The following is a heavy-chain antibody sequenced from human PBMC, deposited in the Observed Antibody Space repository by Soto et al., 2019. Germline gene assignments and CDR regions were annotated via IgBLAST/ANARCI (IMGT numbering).Heavy chain of an antibody. CDR3: AKYPIVVVPAANVGY. Sequence: LRLSCAASGFTFSSYAMSWVRQAPGKGLEWVSAISGSGGSTYYADSVKGRFTISRDNSKNTLYLQMNSLRAEDTAVHYCAKYPIVVVPAANVGYWGQGTLVTVSS. J-gene: IGHJ4*02. D-gene: IGHD2-2*01. CDR2: ISGSGGST. CDR1: GFTFSSYA. V-gene: IGHV3-23*01.